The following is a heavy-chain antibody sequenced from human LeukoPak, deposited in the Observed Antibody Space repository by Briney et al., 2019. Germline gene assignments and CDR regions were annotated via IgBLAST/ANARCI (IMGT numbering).Heavy chain of an antibody. D-gene: IGHD2-2*01. CDR3: AASRYCSSTSCYNWFDP. CDR2: ISGSGGST. Sequence: GGSLRLSCAASGFTVSDHYMNWVRQAPGKGLEWVSAISGSGGSTYYADSVKGRFTISRDNSKNTLYLQMNSLRAEDTAVYYCAASRYCSSTSCYNWFDPWGQGTLVTVSS. CDR1: GFTVSDHY. J-gene: IGHJ5*02. V-gene: IGHV3-23*01.